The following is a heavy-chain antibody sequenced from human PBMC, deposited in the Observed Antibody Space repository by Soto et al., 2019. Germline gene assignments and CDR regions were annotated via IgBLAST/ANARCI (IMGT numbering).Heavy chain of an antibody. CDR1: GFTFSSYA. D-gene: IGHD3-22*01. V-gene: IGHV3-23*01. CDR2: ISGSGGST. J-gene: IGHJ3*02. CDR3: AKPWEDDSSGYYLEGDAFDI. Sequence: EVQLLESGGGLVQPGGSLRLSCAASGFTFSSYAMSWVRQAPGKGLEWVSAISGSGGSTYYADSVKGRFTISRDNSKNTXYXXMNSLRAEDTAVYYCAKPWEDDSSGYYLEGDAFDIWGQGTMVTVSS.